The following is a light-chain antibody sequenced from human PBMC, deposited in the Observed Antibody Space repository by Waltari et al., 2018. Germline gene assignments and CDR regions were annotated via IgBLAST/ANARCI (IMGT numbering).Light chain of an antibody. J-gene: IGLJ2*01. CDR3: QAWDSSIVV. Sequence: SYELTQPPSVSVSPGQTASITCSGEKVGYKYVCWYQQKPGQPPALVIFQDNKRPSGSPGRFSGSNSVNTATLTIGGAQAVDEADYYCQAWDSSIVVFGGGTKLTVL. V-gene: IGLV3-1*01. CDR1: KVGYKY. CDR2: QDN.